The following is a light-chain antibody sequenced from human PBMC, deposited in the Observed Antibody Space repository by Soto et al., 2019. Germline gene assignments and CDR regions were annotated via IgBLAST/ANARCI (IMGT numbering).Light chain of an antibody. CDR3: SSFTSRFTFV. CDR2: EVT. Sequence: QSVLTQPASVSGSPGQSTAISCTGTRSDVGAYNYVSWYQQHPGKAPKLMISEVTTRPSGVSDRFSGSKSGNTASLTISGLQAEDEADYYCSSFTSRFTFVFGTGTKVTV. V-gene: IGLV2-14*01. J-gene: IGLJ1*01. CDR1: RSDVGAYNY.